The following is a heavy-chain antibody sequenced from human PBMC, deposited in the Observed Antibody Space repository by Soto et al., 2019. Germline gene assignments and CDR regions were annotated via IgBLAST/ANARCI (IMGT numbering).Heavy chain of an antibody. CDR2: IIPIFGTA. CDR1: GGTFSSYA. V-gene: IGHV1-69*06. J-gene: IGHJ3*01. D-gene: IGHD5-12*01. Sequence: QVQLVQSGAEVKKPGSSVKVSCKASGGTFSSYAISWVRQAPGQGLEWMGGIIPIFGTANYAQKFQGRVTITADKSTSTAYMELSSLRSEDTAVYYCARDRGARGYDIRAGAFDFWGQGTMVTVSS. CDR3: ARDRGARGYDIRAGAFDF.